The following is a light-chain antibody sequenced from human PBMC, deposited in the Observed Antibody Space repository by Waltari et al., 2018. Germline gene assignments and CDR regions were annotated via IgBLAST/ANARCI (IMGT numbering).Light chain of an antibody. CDR3: MQALQSPYS. CDR1: QSLLHSNGNTY. Sequence: DIVLTQPPLSLPVTPGEPASISCRSSQSLLHSNGNTYLYWYMQKPGQPPRLLIYRVSNRFSGVPDRFSGSGSGTDFTLKISRVEAEDVGVYYCMQALQSPYSFGQGTKVEI. CDR2: RVS. V-gene: IGKV2-29*02. J-gene: IGKJ2*03.